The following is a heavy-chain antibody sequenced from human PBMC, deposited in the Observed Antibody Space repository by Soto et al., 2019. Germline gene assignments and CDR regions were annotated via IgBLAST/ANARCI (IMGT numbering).Heavy chain of an antibody. CDR1: GFTFSSYS. J-gene: IGHJ3*02. CDR3: ARDGEMATILGDAFDI. CDR2: ISSSSSTI. Sequence: EVQLVESGGGLVQPGGSLRLSCAASGFTFSSYSMNWVRQAPGKGLEWVSYISSSSSTIYYADSVKGRFTISRDNAKNSLYLQMNSLRAEDTAVYYCARDGEMATILGDAFDIWGQGTMVTVSS. V-gene: IGHV3-48*01. D-gene: IGHD5-12*01.